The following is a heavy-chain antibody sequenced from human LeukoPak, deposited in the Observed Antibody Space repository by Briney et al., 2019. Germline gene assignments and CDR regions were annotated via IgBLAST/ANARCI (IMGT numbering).Heavy chain of an antibody. J-gene: IGHJ4*02. CDR2: IYFSGST. Sequence: PSETLSLTCTVSGGSISSYYWNWIRQPPGKGLEWIGYIYFSGSTNYNPSLKSRVTISVDKSKNQFSLKLSSVTAADTAVYYCARDSDSSGYYYVLNYWGQGTLVTVSS. CDR1: GGSISSYY. D-gene: IGHD3-22*01. V-gene: IGHV4-59*12. CDR3: ARDSDSSGYYYVLNY.